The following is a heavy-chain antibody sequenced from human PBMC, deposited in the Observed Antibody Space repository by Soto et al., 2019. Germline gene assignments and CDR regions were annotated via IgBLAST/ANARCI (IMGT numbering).Heavy chain of an antibody. J-gene: IGHJ4*02. CDR2: ISYDGSNK. V-gene: IGHV3-30-3*01. Sequence: GGSLRLSCAASGFTFSSYAMHWVRQAPGKGLEWVAVISYDGSNKYYADSVKGRFTISRDNSKNTLYLQMNSLRAEDTAVYYCARDGYSSSSVILLWFGSWGQGTLVTVSS. D-gene: IGHD3-10*01. CDR1: GFTFSSYA. CDR3: ARDGYSSSSVILLWFGS.